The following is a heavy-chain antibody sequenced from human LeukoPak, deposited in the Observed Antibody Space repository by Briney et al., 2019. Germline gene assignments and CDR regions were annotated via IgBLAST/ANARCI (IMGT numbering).Heavy chain of an antibody. CDR2: IKEDGSEK. V-gene: IGHV3-7*04. Sequence: GGSLRLSCAASGFTVSNNYMSWVRQAPGKGLEWVANIKEDGSEKYYVDSVKGRFTISRDNAKDSLYLQMNSLRAEDTAVYYCARDLIAAAGPSGDVWGQGTTVTVSS. J-gene: IGHJ6*02. CDR1: GFTVSNNY. D-gene: IGHD6-13*01. CDR3: ARDLIAAAGPSGDV.